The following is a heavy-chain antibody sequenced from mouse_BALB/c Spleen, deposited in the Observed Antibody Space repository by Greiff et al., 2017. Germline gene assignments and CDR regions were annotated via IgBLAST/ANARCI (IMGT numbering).Heavy chain of an antibody. CDR2: ISSGGST. Sequence: EVMLVESGGGLVKPGGSLKLSCAASGFTFSSYAMSWVRQTPEKRLEWVASISSGGSTYYPDSVKGRFTISRDNARNILYLQMSSLRSEDTAMYYCAREEENYGSSYGFAYWGQGTLVTVSA. CDR1: GFTFSSYA. D-gene: IGHD1-1*01. J-gene: IGHJ3*01. CDR3: AREEENYGSSYGFAY. V-gene: IGHV5-6-5*01.